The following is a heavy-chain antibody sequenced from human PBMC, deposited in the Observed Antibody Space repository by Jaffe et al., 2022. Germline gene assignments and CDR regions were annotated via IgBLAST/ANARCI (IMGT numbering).Heavy chain of an antibody. Sequence: EVQLLESGGGLVQPGGSLRLSCAASGFTFSSYAMSWVRQAPGKGLEWVSAISGSGGSTYYADSVKGRFTISRDNSKNTLYLQMNSLRAEDTAVYYCAQKPRDYDFWSGSDAFDIWGQGTMVTVSS. D-gene: IGHD3-3*01. CDR2: ISGSGGST. J-gene: IGHJ3*02. V-gene: IGHV3-23*01. CDR3: AQKPRDYDFWSGSDAFDI. CDR1: GFTFSSYA.